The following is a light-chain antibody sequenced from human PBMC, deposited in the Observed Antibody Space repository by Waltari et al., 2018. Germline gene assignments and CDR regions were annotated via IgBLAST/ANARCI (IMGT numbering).Light chain of an antibody. CDR3: HQYHNWPPWT. V-gene: IGKV3D-15*01. J-gene: IGKJ1*01. CDR1: QSIGSN. Sequence: EISLTQSLATLSVSPGERATLSCRASQSIGSNLAWFQQKPGQAPRLLIYGASTRATGIPARFSGSGSGTDFTLIISSLQSEDFAVYYCHQYHNWPPWTFGQGTKVEI. CDR2: GAS.